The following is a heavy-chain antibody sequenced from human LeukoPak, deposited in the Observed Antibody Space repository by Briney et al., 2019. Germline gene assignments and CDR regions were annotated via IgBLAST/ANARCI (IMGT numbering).Heavy chain of an antibody. D-gene: IGHD4-11*01. CDR3: ARVGMTTTNGYDY. Sequence: GGSLRLSCAASGFTFSSYSMNWVRQAPGEGLEWVSSISSSNYIYYADSVEGRFTISRDNAKNSLYLQVTNVRAEDAAVYYCARVGMTTTNGYDYWGQGTLVTVSS. V-gene: IGHV3-21*01. CDR1: GFTFSSYS. J-gene: IGHJ4*02. CDR2: ISSSNYI.